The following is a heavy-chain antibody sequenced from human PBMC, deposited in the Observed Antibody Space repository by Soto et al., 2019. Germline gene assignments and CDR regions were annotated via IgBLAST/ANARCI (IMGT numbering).Heavy chain of an antibody. Sequence: ASVKVSCKASGYTITDYGISWVRQAHGQGFEWMGWITAYNSNTKYAQKFQGRVTMTTDTSTSTVYMDLRSLTSDDTAVYYCAREWCSNTGCAGVDYWGQGTLVTVSS. CDR1: GYTITDYG. J-gene: IGHJ4*02. CDR2: ITAYNSNT. D-gene: IGHD2-2*01. V-gene: IGHV1-18*01. CDR3: AREWCSNTGCAGVDY.